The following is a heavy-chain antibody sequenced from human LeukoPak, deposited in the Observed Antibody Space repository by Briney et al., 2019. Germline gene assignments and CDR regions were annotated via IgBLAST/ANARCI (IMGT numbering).Heavy chain of an antibody. CDR2: IRSKANSYAT. CDR3: TASIAAAGLFDY. CDR1: GFTFSGSA. Sequence: GSLRLSCAASGFTFSGSAMHWVRQASGKGLEWVGRIRSKANSYATAYAASVKGRFTISRDDSKNTAYLQMNSLKTEDTAVYYCTASIAAAGLFDYWGQGTLVTVSS. V-gene: IGHV3-73*01. D-gene: IGHD6-13*01. J-gene: IGHJ4*02.